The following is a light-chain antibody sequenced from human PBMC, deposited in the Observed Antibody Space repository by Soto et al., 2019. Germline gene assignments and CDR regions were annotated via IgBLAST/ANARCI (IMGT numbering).Light chain of an antibody. J-gene: IGKJ1*01. V-gene: IGKV4-1*01. CDR3: QQYYSTRT. CDR2: WAS. CDR1: QSVLYSSNNKNY. Sequence: DIVMTQSPDSLAVSLGERATINCKSSQSVLYSSNNKNYLAWYQQKPGQPPKLLIYWASTRESGVPDRFSGSAAGTDFTLTISSLQAEDVAVYYRQQYYSTRTFGQGTKVEIK.